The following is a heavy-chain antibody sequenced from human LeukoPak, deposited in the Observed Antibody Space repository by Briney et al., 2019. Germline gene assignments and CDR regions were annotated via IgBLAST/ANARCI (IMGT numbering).Heavy chain of an antibody. CDR2: IYPGDSDT. CDR3: ARLELATVTTPNIWYFDL. Sequence: HGESLKISCKGSGYSFTSYWIGWVRQLPGKGLEWMGIIYPGDSDTRYSPSFQGQVTISADKSISTAYLQWSSLKASDTAMYYCARLELATVTTPNIWYFDLWGRGTLVTVSS. CDR1: GYSFTSYW. V-gene: IGHV5-51*01. J-gene: IGHJ2*01. D-gene: IGHD4-17*01.